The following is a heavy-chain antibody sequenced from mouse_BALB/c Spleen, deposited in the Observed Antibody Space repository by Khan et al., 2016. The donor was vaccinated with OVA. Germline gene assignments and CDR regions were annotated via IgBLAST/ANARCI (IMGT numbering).Heavy chain of an antibody. J-gene: IGHJ3*01. CDR1: GYTFTSYT. V-gene: IGHV1-4*01. CDR2: INPSNGYT. D-gene: IGHD2-14*01. CDR3: VRDGSYHRNDGWFAY. Sequence: QVQLKQSGAELARPGPSLKMSCTVSGYTFTSYTIHWIKKRPGQGLEWIGYINPSNGYTNYNQKFKNKATLTTDTSSTTAYLQLSSLTSDDDAVYNCVRDGSYHRNDGWFAYWGQGTLVTVSA.